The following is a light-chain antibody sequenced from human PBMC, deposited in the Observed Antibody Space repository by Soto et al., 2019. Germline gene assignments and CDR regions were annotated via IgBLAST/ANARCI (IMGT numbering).Light chain of an antibody. Sequence: DIVMTQSPDSLAVSLGERATINCKSSQTILHSSNNKNYLAWYQQKPGQPPKLLIYWASTRESGVPDRFSGSGSGTYFPLTISRLQAEDVAVYYCQQYYSSPYTFGQGTKLEIK. CDR3: QQYYSSPYT. V-gene: IGKV4-1*01. J-gene: IGKJ2*01. CDR1: QTILHSSNNKNY. CDR2: WAS.